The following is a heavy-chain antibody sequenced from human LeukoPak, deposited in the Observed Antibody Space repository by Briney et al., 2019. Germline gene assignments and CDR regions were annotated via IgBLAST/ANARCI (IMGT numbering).Heavy chain of an antibody. Sequence: PGGSLRLSCAASGFSFSSYGMNWVRQAPGKGLEWVSVIYSGGSGGTIFYADSVKGRFTIARDDSRNTLYLQMNSLRPEDTAVYYCARDRGGSYSAIDYWGQGTLVTVSS. CDR2: IYSGGSGGTI. V-gene: IGHV3-NL1*01. CDR1: GFSFSSYG. D-gene: IGHD1-26*01. J-gene: IGHJ4*02. CDR3: ARDRGGSYSAIDY.